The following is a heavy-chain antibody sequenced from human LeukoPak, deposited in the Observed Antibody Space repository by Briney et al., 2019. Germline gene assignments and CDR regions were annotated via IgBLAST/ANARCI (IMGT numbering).Heavy chain of an antibody. CDR3: ASFIAVAGLYYFDY. D-gene: IGHD6-19*01. V-gene: IGHV4-59*11. CDR2: IYYSGST. J-gene: IGHJ4*02. CDR1: GGSISSHY. Sequence: SETLSLTCTVSGGSISSHYWSWIRQPPGKGPEWIGYIYYSGSTNYNPSLKSRATISVDTSKNQFSLKLSSVTAADTAVYYCASFIAVAGLYYFDYWGQGTLVTVSS.